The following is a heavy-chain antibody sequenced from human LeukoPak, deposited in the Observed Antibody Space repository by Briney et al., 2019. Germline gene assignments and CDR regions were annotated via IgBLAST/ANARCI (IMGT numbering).Heavy chain of an antibody. CDR3: ARELRYFDWLSTTYYFDY. CDR1: GFTFSSYG. D-gene: IGHD3-9*01. V-gene: IGHV3-30*03. CDR2: ISYDGSNK. Sequence: GGSLRLSCAASGFTFSSYGMHWVRQAPGKGLEWVAVISYDGSNKYYADSVKGRFTISRDNSKNTLYLQMNSLRAEDTAVYYCARELRYFDWLSTTYYFDYWGQGTLVTVSS. J-gene: IGHJ4*02.